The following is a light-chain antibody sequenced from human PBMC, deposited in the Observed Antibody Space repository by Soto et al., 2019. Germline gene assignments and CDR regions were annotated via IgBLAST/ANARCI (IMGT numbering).Light chain of an antibody. CDR2: AAT. J-gene: IGKJ1*01. CDR1: QTIDTY. V-gene: IGKV1-39*01. CDR3: QVSDATWT. Sequence: DIHLTQSPSSLSASLGDRVTITCRASQTIDTYVNWYQHKPGTAPKVLIYAATYLQNGVPSRFSGSGSGTDFTLTISSLQPEDFATYYCQVSDATWTFGQGTKVDIK.